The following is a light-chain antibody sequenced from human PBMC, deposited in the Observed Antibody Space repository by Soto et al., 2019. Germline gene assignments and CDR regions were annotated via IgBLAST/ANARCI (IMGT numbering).Light chain of an antibody. CDR2: GAS. J-gene: IGKJ1*01. Sequence: EIVLTQSPGTLSLSPGERATLSCRASQSVSSSYLAWYQQKPGQAPRLLIYGASSRATGIPDRFSGSGSGTDSPLNISRLEPEEFAVYYCQQYGSSPPWTFGQGTKVEI. CDR1: QSVSSSY. CDR3: QQYGSSPPWT. V-gene: IGKV3-20*01.